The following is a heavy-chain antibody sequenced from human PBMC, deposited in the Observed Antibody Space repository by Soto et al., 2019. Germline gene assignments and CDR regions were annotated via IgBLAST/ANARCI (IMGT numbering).Heavy chain of an antibody. CDR1: GASFSDANYY. V-gene: IGHV4-39*02. J-gene: IGHJ4*02. CDR2: FYYDGRT. Sequence: SETLSLTCIVSGASFSDANYYWVWIRQPPGEGLEWIGSFYYDGRTYYNASLKSRVTISVDTSKNHFSLMLTSVTAADTAVYYCARRSHIVVATTWGQGTVGTVS. D-gene: IGHD2-21*01. CDR3: ARRSHIVVATT.